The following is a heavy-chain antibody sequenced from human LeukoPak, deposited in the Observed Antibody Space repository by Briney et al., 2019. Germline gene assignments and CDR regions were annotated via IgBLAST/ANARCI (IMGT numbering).Heavy chain of an antibody. J-gene: IGHJ4*02. CDR2: IYTSGST. CDR1: GGSISSYY. CDR3: AREGYCSSTSCSFDY. V-gene: IGHV4-4*07. Sequence: SETLSLTCTVSGGSISSYYWSWIRQPAGKALEWIGRIYTSGSTNYNPSLKSRVTMSVDTSKNQFSLKLSSVTAADTAVYYCAREGYCSSTSCSFDYWGQGTLVTVSS. D-gene: IGHD2-2*01.